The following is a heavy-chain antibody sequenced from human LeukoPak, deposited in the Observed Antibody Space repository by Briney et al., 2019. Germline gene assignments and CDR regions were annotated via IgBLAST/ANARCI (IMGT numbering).Heavy chain of an antibody. V-gene: IGHV3-23*01. CDR2: ISGSGGST. D-gene: IGHD2-2*02. CDR3: ARTAPAAIYWFDP. Sequence: GESLRLSCAASGFTFDDYAMNWVRQVPGRGLEWVSGISGSGGSTYYADSVKGRFTISRDNSKNTLYLQMSSLRAEDTAVYYCARTAPAAIYWFDPWGQGTLVTVSS. CDR1: GFTFDDYA. J-gene: IGHJ5*02.